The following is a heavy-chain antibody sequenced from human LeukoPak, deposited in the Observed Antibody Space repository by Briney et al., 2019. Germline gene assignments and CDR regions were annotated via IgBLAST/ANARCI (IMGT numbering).Heavy chain of an antibody. J-gene: IGHJ4*02. V-gene: IGHV3-53*01. CDR1: GFTVSSNY. D-gene: IGHD4-17*01. CDR2: IYSGGNT. CDR3: ARGGYGEPFDY. Sequence: GGSLRLSCAASGFTVSSNYMSWVRQAPGKGLEWVSVIYSGGNTYYTDSVKGRFTISRDNSKNTLYLQMNSLRVADTAVYYCARGGYGEPFDYWGQGTLVTVSS.